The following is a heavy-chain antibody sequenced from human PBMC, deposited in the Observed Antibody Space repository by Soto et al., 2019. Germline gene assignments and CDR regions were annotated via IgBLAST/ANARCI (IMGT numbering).Heavy chain of an antibody. CDR2: IKSKTDGGTT. V-gene: IGHV3-15*01. D-gene: IGHD1-7*01. J-gene: IGHJ4*02. Sequence: VQLVESGGGLVKPGGSLRLSCAASGFTFSNAWMSWVRQAPGKGLEWVGRIKSKTDGGTTDYAAPVKGRFTISRDDSKNPVYLEMNSLKTEGKAGYYFTPNPGNYDFRGQGTLVTVSS. CDR3: TPNPGNYDF. CDR1: GFTFSNAW.